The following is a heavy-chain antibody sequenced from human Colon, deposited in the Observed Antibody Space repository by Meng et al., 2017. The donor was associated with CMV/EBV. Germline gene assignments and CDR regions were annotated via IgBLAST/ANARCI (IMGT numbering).Heavy chain of an antibody. D-gene: IGHD3-22*01. V-gene: IGHV4-34*01. CDR3: ARGLYYYASSGYYWQPQPYYFDY. J-gene: IGHJ4*02. Sequence: SETLSLTCAVYGGSFSGYYWSWIRQPPGKGLEWVGEINHSGSTNYNPSLKSRVTISVDTSKNQFSLKLSSVTAADTAVYYCARGLYYYASSGYYWQPQPYYFDYWGQGTLVTVSS. CDR2: INHSGST. CDR1: GGSFSGYY.